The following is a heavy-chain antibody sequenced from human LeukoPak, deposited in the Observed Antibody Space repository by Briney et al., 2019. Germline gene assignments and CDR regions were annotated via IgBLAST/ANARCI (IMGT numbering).Heavy chain of an antibody. J-gene: IGHJ4*02. V-gene: IGHV4-34*01. CDR2: INHSGST. CDR3: AREGDIAALDY. D-gene: IGHD6-6*01. CDR1: GGSFSGYY. Sequence: SETLSLTCAVYGGSFSGYYWSWIRQPPGKGLEWIGEINHSGSTNYNPSLKSRVTISVDTSKNQFSLKLSSVTAADTAVYYCAREGDIAALDYWGQGTLVTVSS.